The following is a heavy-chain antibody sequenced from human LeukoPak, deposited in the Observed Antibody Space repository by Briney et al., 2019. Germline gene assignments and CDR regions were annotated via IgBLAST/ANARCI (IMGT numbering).Heavy chain of an antibody. CDR3: EKHRRYYDSSGYYN. CDR1: GFTFSIYA. V-gene: IGHV3-23*01. Sequence: GRSLRLSCAASGFTFSIYAMSWVRQAPGKGRECGSAISVSGGSTYYADSVKGRFTISRDNSKNTLYLQMNSLRAEDTAVYYCEKHRRYYDSSGYYNWGQGTLVTVSS. D-gene: IGHD3-22*01. J-gene: IGHJ4*02. CDR2: ISVSGGST.